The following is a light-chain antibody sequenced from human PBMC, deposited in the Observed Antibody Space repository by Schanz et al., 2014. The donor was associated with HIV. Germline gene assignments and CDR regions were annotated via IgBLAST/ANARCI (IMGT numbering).Light chain of an antibody. J-gene: IGLJ1*01. CDR1: SSDVGADNS. Sequence: QSALTQPASVSGSPGQSITISCTGTSSDVGADNSVSWYQQHPGRAPRLLVYDVTYRPSGVSNRFSGSKSGNTASLTISGLQPEDEADYYCSSYAGSSTPYVFGAGTQLTVL. CDR3: SSYAGSSTPYV. CDR2: DVT. V-gene: IGLV2-14*03.